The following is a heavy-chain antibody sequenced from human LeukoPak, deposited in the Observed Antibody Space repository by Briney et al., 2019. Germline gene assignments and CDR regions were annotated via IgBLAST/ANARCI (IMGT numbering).Heavy chain of an antibody. V-gene: IGHV3-23*01. D-gene: IGHD3-10*01. CDR1: GFTFSSYA. Sequence: GGSLRLSCAASGFTFSSYAMTWVRQAPGKGLEWVSTISGSTYYADSVKGRFTISRDNSKNTLYLQMNSLRAEDTAIYYCAPGDPPDYWGRGTLVTVSP. J-gene: IGHJ4*02. CDR3: APGDPPDY. CDR2: ISGST.